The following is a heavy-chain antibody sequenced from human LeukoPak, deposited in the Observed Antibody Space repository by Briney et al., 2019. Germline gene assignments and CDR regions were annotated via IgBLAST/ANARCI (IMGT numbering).Heavy chain of an antibody. V-gene: IGHV3-21*01. D-gene: IGHD2-2*01. CDR1: GFILSDYN. CDR2: ISISGTYI. J-gene: IGHJ4*02. CDR3: ARAPLVPAALYYFDY. Sequence: GGSLRLSCAASGFILSDYNMNWVRQAPGKGLEWVSFISISGTYITYADSVKGRFTISRDNAKNSLYLQMNSLRAEDTAVYYCARAPLVPAALYYFDYWGQGTLVTVSS.